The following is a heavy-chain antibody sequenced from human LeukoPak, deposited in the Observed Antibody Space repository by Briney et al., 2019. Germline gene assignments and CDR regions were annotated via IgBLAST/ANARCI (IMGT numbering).Heavy chain of an antibody. Sequence: GGSLRLSCAASGFTFSTYAMRWVRQAPGKGLEWVSAISGSGGSTYYADSVKGRFTISRDNSKNTLSLQMNSLGAEDTAVYYCARDSRSSDWYCDYYFDYWSQAALVTVSS. CDR1: GFTFSTYA. CDR3: ARDSRSSDWYCDYYFDY. V-gene: IGHV3-23*01. J-gene: IGHJ4*02. D-gene: IGHD6-13*01. CDR2: ISGSGGST.